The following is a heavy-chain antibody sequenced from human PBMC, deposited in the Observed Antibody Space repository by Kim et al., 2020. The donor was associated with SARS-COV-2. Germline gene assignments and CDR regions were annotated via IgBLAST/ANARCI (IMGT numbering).Heavy chain of an antibody. V-gene: IGHV4-39*01. CDR2: IYYSGST. CDR3: ARRDPGGELGGY. J-gene: IGHJ4*02. D-gene: IGHD1-26*01. Sequence: SETLSLTCTVSGGSISSSSYYWGWIRQPPGKGLEWIGSIYYSGSTYYNPSLKSRVTISVDTSKNQFSLKLSSVTAADTAVYYCARRDPGGELGGYWGQGTLVTVSS. CDR1: GGSISSSSYY.